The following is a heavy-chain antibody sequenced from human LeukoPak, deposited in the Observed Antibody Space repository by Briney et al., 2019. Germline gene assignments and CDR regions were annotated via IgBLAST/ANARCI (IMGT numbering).Heavy chain of an antibody. CDR1: EFIFSNFA. D-gene: IGHD3-22*01. V-gene: IGHV3-23*01. J-gene: IGHJ4*02. Sequence: GGSLRLSCVASEFIFSNFAMSWVRQAPGKGLEWVSTISGNTAATYYGDSVKGRFTISRDNSRNTLYLQMNSLRAEDTAIYYCAKDRTHRRYYDSTGYYNQYDYWGQGALVTVSS. CDR3: AKDRTHRRYYDSTGYYNQYDY. CDR2: ISGNTAAT.